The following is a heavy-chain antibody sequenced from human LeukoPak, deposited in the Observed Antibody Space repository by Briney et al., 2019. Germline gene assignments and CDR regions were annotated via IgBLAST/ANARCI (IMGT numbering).Heavy chain of an antibody. J-gene: IGHJ4*02. Sequence: ASVKVSCKASGYTFTSYGISWVRQAPGQGLEWMGWISAYNGNTNYAQKLQGRVTMTTDTSSSTAYMELRSLRSDDTAVYYCARDQGRDIAARLGYWGQGTLVTVSS. CDR3: ARDQGRDIAARLGY. CDR2: ISAYNGNT. V-gene: IGHV1-18*01. CDR1: GYTFTSYG. D-gene: IGHD6-6*01.